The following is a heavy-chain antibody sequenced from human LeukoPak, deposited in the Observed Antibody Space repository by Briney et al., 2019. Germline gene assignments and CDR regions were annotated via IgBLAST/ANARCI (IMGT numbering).Heavy chain of an antibody. CDR1: GGSISSYY. J-gene: IGHJ4*02. Sequence: SETLSLICTVSGGSISSYYWSWIRQPPGKGLEWIGYIYYSGSTNYNPSLKSRVTISVDTSKNQFSLKLSSVTAADTAVYYCARGKTTVTTRPPFDYWGQGTLVTVSS. CDR2: IYYSGST. V-gene: IGHV4-59*01. D-gene: IGHD4-17*01. CDR3: ARGKTTVTTRPPFDY.